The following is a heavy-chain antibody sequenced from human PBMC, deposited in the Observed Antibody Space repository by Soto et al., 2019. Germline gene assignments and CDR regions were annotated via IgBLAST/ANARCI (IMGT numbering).Heavy chain of an antibody. CDR1: GFTFSSYS. CDR2: ISSSSSTI. D-gene: IGHD6-6*01. J-gene: IGHJ6*02. CDR3: ARDRLYSSSHYYGMDV. V-gene: IGHV3-48*02. Sequence: EVQLVESGGGLVQPGGSLRLSCAASGFTFSSYSMNWVRQAPGKGLEWVSYISSSSSTIYYADSVKGRFTISRDNAKNSLYLQMNSLRDEDTAVYYCARDRLYSSSHYYGMDVWGQGTTVTVSS.